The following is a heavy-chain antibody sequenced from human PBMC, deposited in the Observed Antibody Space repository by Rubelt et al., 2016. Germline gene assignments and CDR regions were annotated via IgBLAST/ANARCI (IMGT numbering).Heavy chain of an antibody. D-gene: IGHD4-17*01. CDR3: ARYDYGDYGPI. CDR2: IYYSGST. V-gene: IGHV4-61*01. J-gene: IGHJ4*02. CDR1: GGSVSSVSYY. Sequence: QVQLQESGPGLVKPSETLSLTCTVSGGSVSSVSYYWSWIRQPPGKGLEWIGYIYYSGSTNYNPSLKSRVTISVDTSKNQFSLKLSSVTAADTAVYYCARYDYGDYGPIWGQGTLVTVSS.